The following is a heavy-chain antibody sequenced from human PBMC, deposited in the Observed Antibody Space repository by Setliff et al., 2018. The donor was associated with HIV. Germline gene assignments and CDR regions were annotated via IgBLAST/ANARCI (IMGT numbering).Heavy chain of an antibody. D-gene: IGHD6-13*01. CDR3: AREVASAAAGTVDY. Sequence: PSETLSLTCTVSGGSISSGGYYWSWIRQHPGKGLEWIGYIYYSGSTYYNPSLKSRVTISVDTSKNQFSLKLSSVTAADTAVYCCAREVASAAAGTVDYWGQGTLVTVSS. CDR1: GGSISSGGYY. J-gene: IGHJ4*02. CDR2: IYYSGST. V-gene: IGHV4-31*03.